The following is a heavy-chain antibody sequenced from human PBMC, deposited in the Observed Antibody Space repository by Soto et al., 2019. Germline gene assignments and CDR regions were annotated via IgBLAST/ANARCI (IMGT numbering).Heavy chain of an antibody. CDR2: ISNDGSNK. V-gene: IGHV3-30-3*01. CDR3: GREWSISVAAPGY. J-gene: IGHJ4*02. D-gene: IGHD6-19*01. Sequence: QVQLVESGGGVVQPGRSLRLSCAASGFTFSSYTMHWVRQAPGKGLEWVAGISNDGSNKDYADSVKGRFTTSRDNSKNKLHLQMNSLRAEDTAVYYCGREWSISVAAPGYWGQGTLVTVSS. CDR1: GFTFSSYT.